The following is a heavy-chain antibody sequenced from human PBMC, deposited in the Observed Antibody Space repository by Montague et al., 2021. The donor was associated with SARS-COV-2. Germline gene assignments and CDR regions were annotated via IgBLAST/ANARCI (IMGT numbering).Heavy chain of an antibody. CDR1: GGSISSSSYY. Sequence: SETLSLTCTVSGGSISSSSYYWGWIRQPPGKGLDWIGSIYYSGNTYYNLSLKSSVTISVDTSKNQFSLKLSSVAAADTAVYYCASPTYYYDSSGSDAFDIWGQGTMVTVSS. V-gene: IGHV4-39*01. D-gene: IGHD3-22*01. J-gene: IGHJ3*02. CDR3: ASPTYYYDSSGSDAFDI. CDR2: IYYSGNT.